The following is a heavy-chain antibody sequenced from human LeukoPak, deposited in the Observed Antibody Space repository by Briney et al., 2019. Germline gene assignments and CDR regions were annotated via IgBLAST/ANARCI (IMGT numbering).Heavy chain of an antibody. V-gene: IGHV3-23*01. CDR3: AKVTFGSGINKYLDP. CDR2: ISGGGGST. J-gene: IGHJ5*02. D-gene: IGHD3-10*01. Sequence: GGSLRLSCAASGFTFNMFAMTWVRQAPGKGLEWVSTISGGGGSTYYADSVKGRSTVSRDNAKSTLYLQVSSLRAEDTAVYYCAKVTFGSGINKYLDPWGQGTLVTVSS. CDR1: GFTFNMFA.